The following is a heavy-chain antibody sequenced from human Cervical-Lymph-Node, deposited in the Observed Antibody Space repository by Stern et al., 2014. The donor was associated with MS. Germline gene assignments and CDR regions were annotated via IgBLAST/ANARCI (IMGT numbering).Heavy chain of an antibody. D-gene: IGHD3-9*01. CDR2: LYWPDDM. CDR3: AHDYHDILTGYYNSRFAS. V-gene: IGHV2-5*01. Sequence: ESGPTLVKPTQTLTLTCTFSGFSLSTSGVGVGWIRPPPGKALEWLALLYWPDDMRYSPSLKSRLTITKDTSKNQVVLTMTNMDPVDTATYYCAHDYHDILTGYYNSRFASWGHGTLVTVSS. J-gene: IGHJ4*01. CDR1: GFSLSTSGVG.